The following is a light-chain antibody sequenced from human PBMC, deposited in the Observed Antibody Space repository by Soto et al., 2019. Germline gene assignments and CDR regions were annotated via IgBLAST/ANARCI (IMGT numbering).Light chain of an antibody. CDR1: QSVSSN. CDR2: GAS. CDR3: QQYNNWPRT. J-gene: IGKJ1*01. Sequence: EIVMTQSPATLSVSPGERATLSCRASQSVSSNLAWYQQKPGQAPRLLIYGASTRATGIPARFRGSGSGTEFTLPISSLQSEDFAVYYCQQYNNWPRTFGQGTKVEIK. V-gene: IGKV3-15*01.